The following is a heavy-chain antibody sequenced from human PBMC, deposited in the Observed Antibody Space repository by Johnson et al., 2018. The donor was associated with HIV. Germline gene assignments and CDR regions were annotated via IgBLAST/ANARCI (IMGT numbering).Heavy chain of an antibody. V-gene: IGHV3-30*04. D-gene: IGHD1-26*01. CDR2: ISYDGSNK. Sequence: VQLVESGGGVVQPGRSLRLSCAASGFTFSSYAMHWVRQAPGKGLEWVAVISYDGSNKYYADSVKGRFTISRDNSKNTLYLQMNSLRAEDTAVYYCAKAPGELLGFDAFDIWGQGTMVTVSS. CDR3: AKAPGELLGFDAFDI. J-gene: IGHJ3*02. CDR1: GFTFSSYA.